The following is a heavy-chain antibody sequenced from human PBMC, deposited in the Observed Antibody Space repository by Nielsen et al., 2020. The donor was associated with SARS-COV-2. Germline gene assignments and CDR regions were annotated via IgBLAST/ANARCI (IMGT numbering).Heavy chain of an antibody. J-gene: IGHJ4*02. V-gene: IGHV4-59*13. Sequence: SETLSLTCTVSGGSISSYYWSWIRQPPGKGLEWIGYIYYSGSTNYNPSLKSRVTISVDTSKNQFSLKLSSVTAADTAVYYCARALVVVTEYYFDYWGQGTLVTVSS. D-gene: IGHD2-21*02. CDR2: IYYSGST. CDR1: GGSISSYY. CDR3: ARALVVVTEYYFDY.